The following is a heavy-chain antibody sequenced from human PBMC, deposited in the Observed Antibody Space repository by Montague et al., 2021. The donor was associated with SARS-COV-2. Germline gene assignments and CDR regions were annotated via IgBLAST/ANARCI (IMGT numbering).Heavy chain of an antibody. D-gene: IGHD2-21*02. CDR3: ARHVDSCGGHCRNWYFDL. V-gene: IGHV4-39*01. J-gene: IGHJ2*01. Sequence: SETLSLTCTVSGGSITTDIFYWGWVRQPPGKGLEWIGSISYSWSTYYNPSLKSRVTMPVDTSKNQFSLGLISLTATDTAMYYCARHVDSCGGHCRNWYFDLWGRGTLVTVSS. CDR1: GGSITTDIFY. CDR2: ISYSWST.